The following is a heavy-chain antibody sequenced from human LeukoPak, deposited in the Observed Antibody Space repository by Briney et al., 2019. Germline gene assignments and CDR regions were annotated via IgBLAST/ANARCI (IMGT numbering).Heavy chain of an antibody. Sequence: GGSLRLSCATSGFTFTSYALGWVRQAPGKGLEWVSLISGSGGSRYYGDSVKGRFTISRDNSKNLVYLEMNSLRAGDTAVYYCAKGGEHSGYNSHFDYWGQGTLVIVSS. D-gene: IGHD5-24*01. CDR3: AKGGEHSGYNSHFDY. J-gene: IGHJ4*02. V-gene: IGHV3-23*01. CDR1: GFTFTSYA. CDR2: ISGSGGSR.